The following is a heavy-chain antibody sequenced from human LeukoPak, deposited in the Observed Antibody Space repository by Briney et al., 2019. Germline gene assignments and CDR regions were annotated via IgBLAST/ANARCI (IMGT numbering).Heavy chain of an antibody. CDR1: GGSFSGYY. V-gene: IGHV4-34*01. CDR2: INHSGST. Sequence: PSETLSLTCAVYGGSFSGYYWSWIRQPPGKGLEWIGEINHSGSTNYNPSLKSRVTISVDTSKSQFSLKLSSVTAADTAVYYRARGKRPGSSWFPVYNWFDPWGQGTLVTVSS. J-gene: IGHJ5*02. D-gene: IGHD6-13*01. CDR3: ARGKRPGSSWFPVYNWFDP.